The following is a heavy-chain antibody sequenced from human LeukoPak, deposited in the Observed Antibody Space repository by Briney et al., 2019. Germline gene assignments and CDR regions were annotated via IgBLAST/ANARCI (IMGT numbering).Heavy chain of an antibody. D-gene: IGHD2-8*01. CDR1: GDSINSGGYS. Sequence: KTSETLSLTCAVSGDSINSGGYSWSWIRQPPGKGPEGIGYIYHTGSNFYNPSLKGRVTISGDRAKNQFSLKLTSVSAADTALYYCARALGRGGGGYCTSDSCYLDSWGQGTLDTVSS. J-gene: IGHJ4*02. CDR3: ARALGRGGGGYCTSDSCYLDS. V-gene: IGHV4-30-2*01. CDR2: IYHTGSN.